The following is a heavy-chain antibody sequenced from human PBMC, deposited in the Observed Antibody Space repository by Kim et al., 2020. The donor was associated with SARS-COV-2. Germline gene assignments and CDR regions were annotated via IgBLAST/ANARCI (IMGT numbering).Heavy chain of an antibody. CDR2: IDPSDSYT. V-gene: IGHV5-10-1*01. CDR3: ARFRLVIPSSIHHYYYYGMDV. D-gene: IGHD2-2*02. J-gene: IGHJ6*02. CDR1: GYSFTSYW. Sequence: GESLKISCKGSGYSFTSYWISWVRQMPGKGLEWMGRIDPSDSYTKYSPSFQGHVTISADKSISTAYLQWSSLKASDTAMYYCARFRLVIPSSIHHYYYYGMDVWGQGTTVTVSS.